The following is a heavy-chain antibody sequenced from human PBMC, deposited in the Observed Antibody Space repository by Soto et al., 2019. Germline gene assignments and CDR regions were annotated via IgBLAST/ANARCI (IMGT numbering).Heavy chain of an antibody. CDR1: GFTFSANW. V-gene: IGHV3-74*01. J-gene: IGHJ4*02. D-gene: IGHD2-21*02. CDR2: IKPDGSDT. CDR3: ARGGLTAGFDY. Sequence: EVQLVESGGGLVQPGGSLRLSCAASGFTFSANWMGWARQAPGKGLVWVSLIKPDGSDTGYADSVKGRFTISRDNSKNTLYLQMYSLRADDTAVYYCARGGLTAGFDYWGQGTLVTVST.